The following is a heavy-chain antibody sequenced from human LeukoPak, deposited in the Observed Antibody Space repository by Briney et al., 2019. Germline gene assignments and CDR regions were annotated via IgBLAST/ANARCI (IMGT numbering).Heavy chain of an antibody. D-gene: IGHD2-2*01. J-gene: IGHJ5*02. CDR1: AGSISSYY. CDR3: PRSPEDCSRPSCYQYWFDP. V-gene: IGHV4-59*01. CDR2: IYYSGST. Sequence: PSETLSLTCTVAAGSISSYYWSWIRQPPGKGLEWIGYIYYSGSTNYNPSLKSRVTRSVATSKNQFSLKGDSGTASAPAVYYCPRSPEDCSRPSCYQYWFDPWYQGPRVTVSS.